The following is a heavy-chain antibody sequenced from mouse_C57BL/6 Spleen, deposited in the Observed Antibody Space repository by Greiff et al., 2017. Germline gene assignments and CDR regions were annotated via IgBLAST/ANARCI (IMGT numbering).Heavy chain of an antibody. V-gene: IGHV1-82*01. Sequence: QVQLKESGPELVKPGASVKISCKASGYAFSSSWMNWVKQRPGKGLEWIGRIYPGDGDTNYNGKFKGKATLTADKSSSTAYMQLSSLTSEDSAVYFCARSGLAMDYWGQGTSVTVSS. D-gene: IGHD3-2*02. J-gene: IGHJ4*01. CDR1: GYAFSSSW. CDR3: ARSGLAMDY. CDR2: IYPGDGDT.